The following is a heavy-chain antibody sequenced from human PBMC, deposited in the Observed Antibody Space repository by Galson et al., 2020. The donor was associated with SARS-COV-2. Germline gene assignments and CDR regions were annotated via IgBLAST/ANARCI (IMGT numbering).Heavy chain of an antibody. J-gene: IGHJ6*02. CDR3: ARGAYYDLLTGYNYYYYGLDV. CDR2: IFSTSNSI. CDR1: IITYKSYS. D-gene: IGHD3-9*01. Sequence: GRCIITYKSYSMNCVRQAPGKWLYWVSYIFSTSNSISYSDSVKGRFTISRDNAKNSLYLQMDSLRDEDTAVYYCARGAYYDLLTGYNYYYYGLDVWGQGTTVTVSS. V-gene: IGHV3-48*02.